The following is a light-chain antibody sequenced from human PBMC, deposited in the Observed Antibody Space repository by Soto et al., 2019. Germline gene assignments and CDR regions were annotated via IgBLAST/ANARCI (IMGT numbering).Light chain of an antibody. V-gene: IGLV2-8*01. CDR2: EVS. CDR3: QSYDPTLRTSL. Sequence: QSALTQPPSASGSPGQSVTISCTGTSSDVGAYNYVSWYQQQPGKAPKLMIFEVSERPSGVPDRFSGSKSGNTASLTVSGLQAEDEADYYCQSYDPTLRTSLFGGGTQLTVL. J-gene: IGLJ2*01. CDR1: SSDVGAYNY.